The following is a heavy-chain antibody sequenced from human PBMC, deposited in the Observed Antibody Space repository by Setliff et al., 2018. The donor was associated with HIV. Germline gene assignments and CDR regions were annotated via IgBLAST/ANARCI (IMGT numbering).Heavy chain of an antibody. Sequence: TLSLTCTVSGGSISSHYWSWIRQPPGKGLEWIGFISYSGSPNSNPSLKSRVTISVDTSKNQFSLKLSSVTAADTAVYYCARGFLSIFGVVSYFDYWGQGTPVTVSS. J-gene: IGHJ4*02. CDR3: ARGFLSIFGVVSYFDY. V-gene: IGHV4-59*11. D-gene: IGHD3-3*01. CDR2: ISYSGSP. CDR1: GGSISSHY.